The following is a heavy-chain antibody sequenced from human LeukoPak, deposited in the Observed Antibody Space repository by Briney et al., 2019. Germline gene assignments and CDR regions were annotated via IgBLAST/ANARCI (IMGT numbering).Heavy chain of an antibody. CDR2: IIPIFGTA. D-gene: IGHD3-10*01. J-gene: IGHJ5*02. Sequence: SVKVSCKASGGTFSSYAISWVRQAPGQGLEWMGGIIPIFGTANYAQKFQGRVTITTDESTSTAYMELSSLRSEDTAVYYCASPYYYGSGSYYAWGQGTLVTVSS. CDR1: GGTFSSYA. CDR3: ASPYYYGSGSYYA. V-gene: IGHV1-69*05.